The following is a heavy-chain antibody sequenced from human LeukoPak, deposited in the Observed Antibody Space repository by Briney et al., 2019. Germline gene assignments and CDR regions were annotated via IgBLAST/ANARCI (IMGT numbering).Heavy chain of an antibody. J-gene: IGHJ4*02. Sequence: SETLSLTCTVSGGSISNNGYYWSWIRQPPGKGLEWIGYIYYSGSTNYNPSLKSRVTISVDTSKNQFSLKLNSVTAADTAVYYCARSDSSGYFPIDYWGQGTLVTVSS. V-gene: IGHV4-61*08. CDR3: ARSDSSGYFPIDY. CDR1: GGSISNNGYY. CDR2: IYYSGST. D-gene: IGHD3-22*01.